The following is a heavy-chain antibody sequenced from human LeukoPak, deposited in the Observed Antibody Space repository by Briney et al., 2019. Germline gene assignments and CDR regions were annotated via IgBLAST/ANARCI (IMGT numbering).Heavy chain of an antibody. D-gene: IGHD3-22*01. Sequence: PGGSLRLSCAAAGFTFSSYGMHWVRQAPGKGLEWVAFIRYDGSNKYYADSVKGRFTISRDNSKNTLYLQMNSLRAEDTAVYYCVHDSSGYYFSWGQGTLVTVSS. CDR3: VHDSSGYYFS. CDR1: GFTFSSYG. J-gene: IGHJ5*02. CDR2: IRYDGSNK. V-gene: IGHV3-30*02.